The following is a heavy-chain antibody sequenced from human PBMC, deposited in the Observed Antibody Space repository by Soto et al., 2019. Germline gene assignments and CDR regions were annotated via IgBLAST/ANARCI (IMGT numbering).Heavy chain of an antibody. Sequence: QLQLQESGPGLVKPSETLSLTCTVSGGSISSSSYYWGWIRQPPGKGLEWIGSIYYSGSTYYNPSLKSRVTISVDTSNNQFSLKLSSVTAADTAVYYCARPRGSGSYYYYYMDVWGKGTTVTVSS. D-gene: IGHD3-10*01. V-gene: IGHV4-39*01. CDR1: GGSISSSSYY. CDR3: ARPRGSGSYYYYYMDV. J-gene: IGHJ6*03. CDR2: IYYSGST.